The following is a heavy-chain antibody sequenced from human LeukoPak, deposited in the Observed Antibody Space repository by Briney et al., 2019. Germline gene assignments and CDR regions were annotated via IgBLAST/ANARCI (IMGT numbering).Heavy chain of an antibody. D-gene: IGHD6-6*01. V-gene: IGHV4-39*01. Sequence: SETLSLTCTVSGGSISSSSYYWGWIRQPPGKGLEWIGRIYYSGSTYYNPSLKSRVTISVDTSKNQFSLKLSSVTAADTAVYYCARRARPEYYFDYWGQGTLVTVSS. CDR2: IYYSGST. J-gene: IGHJ4*02. CDR3: ARRARPEYYFDY. CDR1: GGSISSSSYY.